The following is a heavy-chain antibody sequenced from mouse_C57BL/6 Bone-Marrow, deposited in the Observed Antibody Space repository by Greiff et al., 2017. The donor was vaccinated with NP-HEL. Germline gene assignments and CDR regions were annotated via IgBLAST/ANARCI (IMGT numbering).Heavy chain of an antibody. Sequence: EVQLQQSGPGLVKPSQTVFLTCTVTGISITTGNYRWSWIRQFPGNKLEWIGYIYYSGTITYNPSLTSRTTITRDTPKNQFFLEMNSLTAEDTATYYCARENEDYDGRKGPYYFDYWGQGTTLTVSS. V-gene: IGHV3-5*01. CDR1: GISITTGNYR. CDR2: IYYSGTI. J-gene: IGHJ2*01. CDR3: ARENEDYDGRKGPYYFDY. D-gene: IGHD2-4*01.